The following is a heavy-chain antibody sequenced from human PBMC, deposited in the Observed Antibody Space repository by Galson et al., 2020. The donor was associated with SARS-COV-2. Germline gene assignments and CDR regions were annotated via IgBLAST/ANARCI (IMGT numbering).Heavy chain of an antibody. CDR1: GGSFSGYY. J-gene: IGHJ5*02. D-gene: IGHD3-10*01. V-gene: IGHV4-34*01. CDR3: ARGPKGDTMVRGVLGFDP. Sequence: SETLSLTCAVYGGSFSGYYWSWIRQPPGKGLEWIGEINHSGSTNYNPSLKSRVTISVDTSKNQFSLKLSSVTAADTAVYYCARGPKGDTMVRGVLGFDPWGQGTLVTVSS. CDR2: INHSGST.